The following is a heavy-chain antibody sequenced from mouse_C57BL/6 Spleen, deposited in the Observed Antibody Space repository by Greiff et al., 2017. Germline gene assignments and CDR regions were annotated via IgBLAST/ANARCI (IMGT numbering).Heavy chain of an antibody. J-gene: IGHJ2*01. CDR2: IDPSDSYT. CDR1: GYTFTSYW. Sequence: VQLQQPGAELVKPGASVKLSCKASGYTFTSYWMQWVKQRPGQGLEWIGEIDPSDSYTNYNQKFKGKATLTVDTSSSTAYMQLSSLTSEDSAVYYCARRYYGSSPFDYWGHGTTLTVSS. V-gene: IGHV1-50*01. CDR3: ARRYYGSSPFDY. D-gene: IGHD1-1*01.